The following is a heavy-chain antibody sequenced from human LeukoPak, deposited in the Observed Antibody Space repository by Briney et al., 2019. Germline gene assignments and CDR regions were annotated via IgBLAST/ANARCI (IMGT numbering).Heavy chain of an antibody. CDR1: GGSISSYY. J-gene: IGHJ4*02. Sequence: PSETLSLTCTVSGGSISSYYWSWIRQPPGKGLEWIGYIYYSGSTNYNPSLKSRVTIPVDTSKNQFSLKLSSVTAADTAVYYCARDLNGRGGLALAYWGQGTLVTVSS. CDR3: ARDLNGRGGLALAY. D-gene: IGHD1-26*01. V-gene: IGHV4-59*01. CDR2: IYYSGST.